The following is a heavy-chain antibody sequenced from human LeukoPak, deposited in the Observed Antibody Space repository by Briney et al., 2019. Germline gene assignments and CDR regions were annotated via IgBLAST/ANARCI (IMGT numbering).Heavy chain of an antibody. V-gene: IGHV3-9*01. CDR1: GFTFDDYA. D-gene: IGHD3-9*01. Sequence: GGSLRLSRAASGFTFDDYAMHWVRQAPGKGLEWVSGISWNSGHIGYADSVKGRFTISRDNAKNSLYLQMHSLRTEDTALYYCAKAYTATYYDILTGLDAFDIWGQGTMVTVSS. CDR2: ISWNSGHI. CDR3: AKAYTATYYDILTGLDAFDI. J-gene: IGHJ3*02.